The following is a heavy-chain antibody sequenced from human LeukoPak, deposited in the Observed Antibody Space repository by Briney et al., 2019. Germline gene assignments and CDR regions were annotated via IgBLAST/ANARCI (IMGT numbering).Heavy chain of an antibody. J-gene: IGHJ6*04. CDR2: ISAYNGNT. CDR1: GGTFSSYA. V-gene: IGHV1-18*01. CDR3: ARGTTYCGGDCYSDYYYGMDV. Sequence: ASVKVSCKASGGTFSSYAISWVRQAPGQGLEWMGWISAYNGNTNYAQKLQGRVTMTTDTSTSTAYMELRSLRSDDTAVYYCARGTTYCGGDCYSDYYYGMDVWGKGTTVTVSS. D-gene: IGHD2-21*02.